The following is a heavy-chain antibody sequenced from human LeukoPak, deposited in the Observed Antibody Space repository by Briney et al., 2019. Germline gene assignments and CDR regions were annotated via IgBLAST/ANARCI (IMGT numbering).Heavy chain of an antibody. V-gene: IGHV1-18*01. CDR1: GYTFSNYG. CDR3: ARVIPDYYDSSGYPLFFDY. J-gene: IGHJ4*02. Sequence: ASVKVSCKASGYTFSNYGISWVRQAPGQGLEWLGWISAYNGNTHYAQKLQGRVTLTTDTSTSTAYMEVRSLRSDDTAVYFCARVIPDYYDSSGYPLFFDYWGQGTLVIVSS. CDR2: ISAYNGNT. D-gene: IGHD3-22*01.